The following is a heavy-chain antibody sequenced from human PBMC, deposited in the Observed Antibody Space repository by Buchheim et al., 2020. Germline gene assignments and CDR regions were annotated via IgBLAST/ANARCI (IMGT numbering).Heavy chain of an antibody. V-gene: IGHV4-39*07. D-gene: IGHD4-17*01. CDR3: AREGDGDYLP. CDR1: GGSISSSRYY. J-gene: IGHJ4*02. CDR2: IYCGGST. Sequence: QLQLQESGPGLVKPSETLSLTCTVSGGSISSSRYYWGWIRQPPGKGLEWIGSIYCGGSTYYNPSLKSRVSISVDTSKNQFSLKLSSVTAADTAVYYCAREGDGDYLPWGQGTL.